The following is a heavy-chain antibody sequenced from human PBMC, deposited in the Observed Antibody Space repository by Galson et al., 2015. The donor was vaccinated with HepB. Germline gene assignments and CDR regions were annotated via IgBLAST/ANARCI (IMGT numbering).Heavy chain of an antibody. CDR1: GGTFSSYA. Sequence: SVKVSCKASGGTFSSYAISWVRQAPGQGLEWMGRIIPILGIANYAQKFQGRVTITADKSTSTAYMELSSLRSEDTAVYYCARGGVAVAGTFKSFRFDPWGQGTLVTVSS. V-gene: IGHV1-69*04. D-gene: IGHD6-19*01. J-gene: IGHJ5*02. CDR2: IIPILGIA. CDR3: ARGGVAVAGTFKSFRFDP.